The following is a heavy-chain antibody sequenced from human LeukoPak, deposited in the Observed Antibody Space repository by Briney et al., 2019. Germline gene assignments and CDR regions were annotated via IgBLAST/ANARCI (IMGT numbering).Heavy chain of an antibody. CDR1: GGSISSYY. CDR3: ARAAVEGFNY. Sequence: SETLSLTCTVSGGSISSYYWSWIRQPPGKGLEWIGSIYYSGSTYYNPSLKSRVTISVDTSKNQFSLKLSSVTAADTAMYSCARAAVEGFNYWGRGTLVTVSS. D-gene: IGHD6-19*01. V-gene: IGHV4-59*04. J-gene: IGHJ4*02. CDR2: IYYSGST.